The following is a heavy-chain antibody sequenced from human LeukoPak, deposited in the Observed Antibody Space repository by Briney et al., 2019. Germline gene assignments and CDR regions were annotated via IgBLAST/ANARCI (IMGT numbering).Heavy chain of an antibody. V-gene: IGHV1-2*02. CDR3: ARDHGGTTMFVDAFDI. CDR2: INPNSGST. CDR1: GYTFTGYW. D-gene: IGHD3-3*01. Sequence: ASVNVSCKASGYTFTGYWMHWVRQGPGQGLEWMGWINPNSGSTNYAHNFQGRVTMTRDTSISTAYMELSSLRSDDTAVYYCARDHGGTTMFVDAFDIWGQGTMVTVSS. J-gene: IGHJ3*02.